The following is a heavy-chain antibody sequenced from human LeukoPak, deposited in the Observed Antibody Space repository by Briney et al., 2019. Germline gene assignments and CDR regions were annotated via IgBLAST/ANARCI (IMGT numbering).Heavy chain of an antibody. J-gene: IGHJ3*02. Sequence: GGSLRLSCAASGFTFSSYSMNWVRQAPGKGLEWFSCISSSSSYIYYADSVKGRFTISRDNAENSLYLQMNSLRAEDTAVYYCAGSGLHDYDTPLDAFDIWGQGTMVTVSS. D-gene: IGHD4-17*01. CDR1: GFTFSSYS. V-gene: IGHV3-21*01. CDR3: AGSGLHDYDTPLDAFDI. CDR2: ISSSSSYI.